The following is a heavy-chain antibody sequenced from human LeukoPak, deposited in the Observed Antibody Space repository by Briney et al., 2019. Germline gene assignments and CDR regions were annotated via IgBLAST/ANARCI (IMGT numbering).Heavy chain of an antibody. CDR3: ARDRNLYYFDY. Sequence: SETLSLTCTVSGGSLSSYYWSWIRQPPGKGLEWIGYIYYSGSTNYNPSLKSRVTISVDTTKNQFSLKLSSVTAADTAVYYCARDRNLYYFDYWGQGTLVTVSS. D-gene: IGHD1-14*01. V-gene: IGHV4-59*01. CDR2: IYYSGST. CDR1: GGSLSSYY. J-gene: IGHJ4*02.